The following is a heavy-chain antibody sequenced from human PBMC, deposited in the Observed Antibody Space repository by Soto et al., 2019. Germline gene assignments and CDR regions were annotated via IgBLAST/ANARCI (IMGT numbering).Heavy chain of an antibody. J-gene: IGHJ2*01. CDR1: GGSISSYY. Sequence: QVQLQESGPGLVKPSETLSLTCTVSGGSISSYYWSWIRQPPGKGLEWIGYIYYRGSTNYNPSLKSRVTISVDTSKNQFSLKLSSVTAADTAMCDCARFNWYFDLWGRGTLVTVSS. CDR3: ARFNWYFDL. V-gene: IGHV4-59*01. CDR2: IYYRGST.